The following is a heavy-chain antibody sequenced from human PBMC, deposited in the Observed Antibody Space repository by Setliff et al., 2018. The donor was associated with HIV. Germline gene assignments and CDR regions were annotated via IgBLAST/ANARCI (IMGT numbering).Heavy chain of an antibody. Sequence: SVKVSCKASGGTFSSYAISWVRQAPGQGLEWMGGIIPIFGTANYAQKFQGRVTITADESTSTAYMELSSLRSEDTAVYYWARVYVDLTKYYNFWSGYPDYWGQGTLVTVSS. V-gene: IGHV1-69*13. CDR3: ARVYVDLTKYYNFWSGYPDY. CDR2: IIPIFGTA. CDR1: GGTFSSYA. D-gene: IGHD3-3*01. J-gene: IGHJ4*02.